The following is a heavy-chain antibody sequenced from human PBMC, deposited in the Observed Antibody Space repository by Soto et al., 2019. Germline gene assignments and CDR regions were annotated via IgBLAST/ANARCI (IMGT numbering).Heavy chain of an antibody. CDR3: ARGHPLAGGTYYSYYMDV. D-gene: IGHD2-15*01. CDR2: ISSSSSYI. Sequence: GGSQRLSCAASGFTFSSYSMNWVRQAPGKGLEWVSSISSSSSYIYYADSVKGRFTISRDNDKNSQYLQMNSLRAEDTAVYYCARGHPLAGGTYYSYYMDVWGKGTTVTLSS. CDR1: GFTFSSYS. V-gene: IGHV3-21*01. J-gene: IGHJ6*03.